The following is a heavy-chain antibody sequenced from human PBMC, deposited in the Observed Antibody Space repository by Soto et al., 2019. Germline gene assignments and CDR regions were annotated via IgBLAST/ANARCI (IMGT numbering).Heavy chain of an antibody. V-gene: IGHV3-74*01. CDR1: GITFSSYW. Sequence: GGSLRLSCAASGITFSSYWMHWVRQAPGKGLVWVSRINSDGSTTSYADSVKGRFTISRDNAKNTLYLQMNSLRAEDTAVYYCARPQDDDYRNSFTFHIWGQGTMVTVSS. D-gene: IGHD4-4*01. J-gene: IGHJ3*02. CDR3: ARPQDDDYRNSFTFHI. CDR2: INSDGSTT.